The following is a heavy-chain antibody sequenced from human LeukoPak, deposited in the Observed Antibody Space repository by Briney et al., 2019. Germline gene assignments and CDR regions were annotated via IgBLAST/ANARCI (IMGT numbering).Heavy chain of an antibody. Sequence: GESLKISCKGSGYSFTSYWIGWVRQMPGKGLEWMGIIYPGDSDTRYSPSFQGQVTISADKSISTAYLQWSSLKASDTAMYYSARIEYITAGMYYFDYWGQGTLVTVSS. D-gene: IGHD3-3*01. V-gene: IGHV5-51*01. CDR2: IYPGDSDT. J-gene: IGHJ4*02. CDR3: ARIEYITAGMYYFDY. CDR1: GYSFTSYW.